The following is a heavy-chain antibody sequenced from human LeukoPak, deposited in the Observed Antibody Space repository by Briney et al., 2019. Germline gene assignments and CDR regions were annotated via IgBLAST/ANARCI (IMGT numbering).Heavy chain of an antibody. CDR2: SIPIFGTA. CDR3: ARERVTYYYDSSGYHMSYFDY. V-gene: IGHV1-69*13. CDR1: GGTFSSYA. J-gene: IGHJ4*02. Sequence: SVKVSCKASGGTFSSYAISWVRQAPGQGVEWMGGSIPIFGTANYAQKFQGRVTITADESTSTAYMELSSLRSEDTAVYYCARERVTYYYDSSGYHMSYFDYWGQGTLVTVSS. D-gene: IGHD3-22*01.